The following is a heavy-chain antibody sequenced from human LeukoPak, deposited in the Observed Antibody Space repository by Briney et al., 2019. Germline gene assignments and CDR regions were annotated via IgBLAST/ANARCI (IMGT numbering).Heavy chain of an antibody. CDR2: INPSGGST. V-gene: IGHV1-46*01. D-gene: IGHD1-26*01. J-gene: IGHJ4*02. CDR1: GYTFTSYY. Sequence: ASVKVSCKASGYTFTSYYMHWVRQAPGQGLEWMGIINPSGGSTSYAQKFQGRVTMTRDTSTSTVYMELSSLRSEDTAMYYCARRAAEWELLDYWGQGTLVTVSS. CDR3: ARRAAEWELLDY.